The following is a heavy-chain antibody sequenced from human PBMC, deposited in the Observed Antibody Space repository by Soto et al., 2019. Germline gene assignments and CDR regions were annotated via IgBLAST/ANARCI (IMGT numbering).Heavy chain of an antibody. CDR1: GYSFTSYD. J-gene: IGHJ4*02. V-gene: IGHV1-8*01. CDR2: MNPNSGNT. D-gene: IGHD4-17*01. CDR3: ARSTNDYGDRH. Sequence: QVQLVQSGAEVKKPGASVKVSCKASGYSFTSYDINWVRQATGQGLEWMGWMNPNSGNTGYAQKFQGRVTMTSNTSIITAYMELSSLRSEDTAVSYCARSTNDYGDRHWGQGTLVTVSS.